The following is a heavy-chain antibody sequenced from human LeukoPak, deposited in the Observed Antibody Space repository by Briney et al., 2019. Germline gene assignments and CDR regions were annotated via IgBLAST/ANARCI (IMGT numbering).Heavy chain of an antibody. CDR3: ARDIAAAGTPLWYFDL. CDR1: GYTFTSYY. CDR2: INPSGGST. V-gene: IGHV1-46*01. D-gene: IGHD6-13*01. Sequence: ASVTVSCKASGYTFTSYYMHWVRQAPGQGLEWMGIINPSGGSTSYAQKFQGRVTLTTDTSTSTAYMELSSLRSDDTAVYYCARDIAAAGTPLWYFDLWGRGTLVTVSS. J-gene: IGHJ2*01.